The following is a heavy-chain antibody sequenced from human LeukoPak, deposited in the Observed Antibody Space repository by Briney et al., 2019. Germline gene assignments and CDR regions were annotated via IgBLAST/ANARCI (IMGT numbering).Heavy chain of an antibody. V-gene: IGHV3-30-3*01. J-gene: IGHJ6*02. CDR1: GFTFSSYA. D-gene: IGHD3-10*01. Sequence: GSLRLSCAASGFTFSSYAMHWVRQAPGKGLEWVAVISYDGSNKYYADSVKGRFTISRDNSKNTLYLQMNSLRAEDTAVYYCAREVTMVRDYYYGMDAWGQGTTVTVSS. CDR2: ISYDGSNK. CDR3: AREVTMVRDYYYGMDA.